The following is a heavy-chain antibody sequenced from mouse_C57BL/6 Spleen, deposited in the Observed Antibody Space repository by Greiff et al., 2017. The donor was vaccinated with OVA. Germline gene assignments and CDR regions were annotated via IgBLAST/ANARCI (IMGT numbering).Heavy chain of an antibody. J-gene: IGHJ2*01. CDR3: ARGRNWVEY. CDR2: ISDGGSYT. V-gene: IGHV5-4*03. Sequence: EVKLMESGGGLVKPGGSLKLSCAASGFTFSSYAMSWVRQTPEKRLEWVATISDGGSYTYYPDNVKGRFTISRDNAKNNLYLQMSHLKSEDTAMYYCARGRNWVEYWGQGTTLTVSS. CDR1: GFTFSSYA. D-gene: IGHD4-1*01.